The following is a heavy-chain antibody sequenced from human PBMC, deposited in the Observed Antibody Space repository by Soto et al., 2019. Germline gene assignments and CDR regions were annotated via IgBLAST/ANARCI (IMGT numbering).Heavy chain of an antibody. CDR2: INHSGST. V-gene: IGHV4-34*01. CDR3: ARGNGSGSQYYYYYGMDV. CDR1: GGSFSGYY. Sequence: SETLSLTCAVYGGSFSGYYWSWIRQPPGKGLEWIGEINHSGSTNYNPSLKSRVTISVDTSKNQFSLKLSSVTAADTAVYYCARGNGSGSQYYYYYGMDVWGQGTTVTVSS. J-gene: IGHJ6*02. D-gene: IGHD3-10*01.